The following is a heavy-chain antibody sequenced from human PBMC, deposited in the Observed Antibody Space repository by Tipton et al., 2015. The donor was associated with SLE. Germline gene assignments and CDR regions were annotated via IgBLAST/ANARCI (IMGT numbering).Heavy chain of an antibody. J-gene: IGHJ6*03. V-gene: IGHV4-59*01. Sequence: LSLTCTVSGDSISSYYWSWIRQPPGKGLEWIGYIYYSGSTNYNPSLKSRVTISVDTSKNQFSLKLSSVTAADTAVYYCARDLRSGGYYYYYYMDVWGKGTTVTVSS. CDR3: ARDLRSGGYYYYYYMDV. D-gene: IGHD1-14*01. CDR2: IYYSGST. CDR1: GDSISSYY.